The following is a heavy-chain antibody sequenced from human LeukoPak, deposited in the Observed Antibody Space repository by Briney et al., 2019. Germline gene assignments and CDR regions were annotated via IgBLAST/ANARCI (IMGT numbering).Heavy chain of an antibody. CDR3: AKAGTLNTIIYMDV. Sequence: GGSLRLSCAASGFTLSTYAMSWVRQVPGKGLEWVAGISGNAKTYYADSVEGRFTISRDNSKNMVYLQMNSLRAEETAVYYCAKAGTLNTIIYMDVWGQGTTVTVSS. CDR2: ISGNAKT. J-gene: IGHJ6*03. V-gene: IGHV3-23*01. D-gene: IGHD3-10*01. CDR1: GFTLSTYA.